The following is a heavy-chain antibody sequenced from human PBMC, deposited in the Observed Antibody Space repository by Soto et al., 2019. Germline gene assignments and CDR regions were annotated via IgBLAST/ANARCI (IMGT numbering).Heavy chain of an antibody. CDR1: GFTFSSYG. Sequence: GGSLRLSCAASGFTFSSYGMHWVRQAPGKGLEWVAVISYDGSNKYYADSVKGRFTISRDNSKNTLYLQMNSLRAEDTAVYYCAKEPALNQWRLLIDYWGQGTLVTV. CDR2: ISYDGSNK. D-gene: IGHD4-17*01. V-gene: IGHV3-30*18. CDR3: AKEPALNQWRLLIDY. J-gene: IGHJ4*02.